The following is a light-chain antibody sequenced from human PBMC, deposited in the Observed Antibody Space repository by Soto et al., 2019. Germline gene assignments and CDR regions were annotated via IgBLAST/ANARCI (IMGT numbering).Light chain of an antibody. Sequence: IHMRHSPATLSASLLDRVTITCRASQSISNWLAWYQQKPGKAPKLLIYAASSLQSGVPSRFSGSGSGTDFTLTISSLQPEDFATYYCQQSYSTPTFGQGTKVDI. CDR1: QSISNW. CDR3: QQSYSTPT. CDR2: AAS. J-gene: IGKJ1*01. V-gene: IGKV1-39*01.